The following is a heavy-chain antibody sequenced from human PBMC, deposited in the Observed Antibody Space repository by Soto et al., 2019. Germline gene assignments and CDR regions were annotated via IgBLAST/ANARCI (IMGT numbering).Heavy chain of an antibody. CDR1: GFTFSSYS. CDR3: ARGGGILTGYFRSAFDI. V-gene: IGHV3-48*02. Sequence: GGSLRLSCAASGFTFSSYSMNWVRQAPGKGLEWFSYISSSSSTIYYADSVKGRFTISRDNAKNSLYLQMNSLRDEDTAVYYCARGGGILTGYFRSAFDIWGQGTMVTVSS. CDR2: ISSSSSTI. J-gene: IGHJ3*02. D-gene: IGHD3-9*01.